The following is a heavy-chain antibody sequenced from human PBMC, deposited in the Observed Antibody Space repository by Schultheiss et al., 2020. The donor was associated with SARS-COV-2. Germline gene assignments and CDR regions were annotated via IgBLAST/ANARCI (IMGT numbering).Heavy chain of an antibody. Sequence: SETLSLTCTVSGGSISTYYWSWIRQPPGKGLEWIGYIYYSGSTYYNPSLKSRVTISVDTSKNQFSLKLSSVTAADTAVYYCASTRSGGSLHWGQGTLVTVSS. D-gene: IGHD2-15*01. CDR3: ASTRSGGSLH. V-gene: IGHV4-30-4*01. CDR2: IYYSGST. CDR1: GGSISTYY. J-gene: IGHJ4*02.